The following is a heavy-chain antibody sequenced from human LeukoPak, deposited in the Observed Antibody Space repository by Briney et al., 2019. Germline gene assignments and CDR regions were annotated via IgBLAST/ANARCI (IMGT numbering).Heavy chain of an antibody. CDR1: GGTFSSYA. V-gene: IGHV1-69*05. CDR3: AREEYVWGSYRVYYFDY. CDR2: IIPIFGTA. D-gene: IGHD3-16*02. Sequence: SVKVSCKASGGTFSSYAISWVRQAPGQGLEWMGGIIPIFGTANYAQKFQGRVTITTDESTSTAYMELSSLRSEDTAVYYCAREEYVWGSYRVYYFDYWGQGTLVTVSS. J-gene: IGHJ4*02.